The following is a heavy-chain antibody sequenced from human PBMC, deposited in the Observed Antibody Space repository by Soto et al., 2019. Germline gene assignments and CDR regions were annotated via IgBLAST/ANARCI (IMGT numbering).Heavy chain of an antibody. D-gene: IGHD2-2*01. V-gene: IGHV3-48*02. J-gene: IGHJ4*02. CDR1: GFTFSSYT. Sequence: EVQLVDSGGGLVQPGGSLRLSCAVSGFTFSSYTMHWVRQAPGKGLEWISYISSSSRTIYYADSVKGRFTISRDNAQNSLYLQMTSLRDEDTAVYYCARAPSRALDYWGQGTLVTVSS. CDR2: ISSSSRTI. CDR3: ARAPSRALDY.